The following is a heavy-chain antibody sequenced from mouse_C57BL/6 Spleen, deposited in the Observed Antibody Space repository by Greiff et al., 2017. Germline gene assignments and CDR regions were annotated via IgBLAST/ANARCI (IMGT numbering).Heavy chain of an antibody. CDR2: ISSGGSYT. Sequence: EVHLVESGGDLVKPGGSLKLSCAASGFTFSSYGMSWVRQTPDKRLEWVATISSGGSYTYYPDSVKRRFTISRDNAKNTLYLQRSSLKSEDTAMYYCARQRTAAQANTRLNYAMDYWGQGTSVTVSS. J-gene: IGHJ4*01. V-gene: IGHV5-6*01. D-gene: IGHD3-2*02. CDR1: GFTFSSYG. CDR3: ARQRTAAQANTRLNYAMDY.